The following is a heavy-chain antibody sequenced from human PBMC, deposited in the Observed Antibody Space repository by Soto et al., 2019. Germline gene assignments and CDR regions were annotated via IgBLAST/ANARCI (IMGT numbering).Heavy chain of an antibody. CDR1: GDSFSTKTTT. CDR2: AYYRSEWFN. V-gene: IGHV6-1*01. CDR3: ASATVGMGHVFDY. J-gene: IGHJ4*02. Sequence: SQTLSLTCVISGDSFSTKTTTWNWIRQSPSRGLEWLGRAYYRSEWFNDFAGSLKSRIAIEPDTSKNQFSLQLNSVTPDDTAVYYCASATVGMGHVFDYWGQGTLVTVSS. D-gene: IGHD1-1*01.